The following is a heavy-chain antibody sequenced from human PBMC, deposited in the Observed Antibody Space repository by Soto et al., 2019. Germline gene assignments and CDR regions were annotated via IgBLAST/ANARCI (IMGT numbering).Heavy chain of an antibody. V-gene: IGHV4-4*02. CDR1: GGSISSTHW. J-gene: IGHJ4*02. CDR3: ASSKSGGSYYFDC. CDR2: IYHGRST. D-gene: IGHD1-26*01. Sequence: QVQLQESGPGLVKPSGNLSLTCAVSGGSISSTHWWSWVRQPPGKRLEWIGEIYHGRSTSYNPSLKSRVTISVDRSKNQFSLKRTSVTAADTAVYYCASSKSGGSYYFDCWGQGTLVTVSS.